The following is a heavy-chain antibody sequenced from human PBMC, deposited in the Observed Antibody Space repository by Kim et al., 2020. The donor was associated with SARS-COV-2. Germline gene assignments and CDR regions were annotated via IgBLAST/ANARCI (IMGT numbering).Heavy chain of an antibody. CDR3: AREDYYDSSGYFYGMDV. Sequence: VKGRFTISRDNAKNSLYLQMNSLRAEDTALYRCAREDYYDSSGYFYGMDVWGQGTTVTVSS. D-gene: IGHD3-22*01. J-gene: IGHJ6*02. V-gene: IGHV3-20*01.